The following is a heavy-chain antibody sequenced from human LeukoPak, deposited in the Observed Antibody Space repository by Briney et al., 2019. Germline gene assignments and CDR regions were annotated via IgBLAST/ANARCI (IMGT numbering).Heavy chain of an antibody. J-gene: IGHJ4*02. CDR2: INSDGSST. D-gene: IGHD1-7*01. CDR1: GFTFSSYW. V-gene: IGHV3-74*01. CDR3: AKGGSWNYDPFDY. Sequence: GGSLRLSCAASGFTFSSYWMHWVRQAPGKGLVWVSRINSDGSSTSYADSVKGRFTISRDNSKNTLYLQMNSLRAEDTAVYYCAKGGSWNYDPFDYWGQGTLVTVSS.